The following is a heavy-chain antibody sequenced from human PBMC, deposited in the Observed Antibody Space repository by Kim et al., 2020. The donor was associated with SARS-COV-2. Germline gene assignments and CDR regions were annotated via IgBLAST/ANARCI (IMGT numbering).Heavy chain of an antibody. J-gene: IGHJ6*02. V-gene: IGHV1-58*01. CDR2: IVVGSGYT. D-gene: IGHD6-13*01. CDR3: AAGHVNSWDNYEMDV. CDR1: GFTFTNSA. Sequence: SVKVSCKASGFTFTNSAVQWVRQARGQRLEWIGWIVVGSGYTNYAQRFQERVSITRDMSTSTAYMELSSLRSEDTAVYYCAAGHVNSWDNYEMDVWGQG.